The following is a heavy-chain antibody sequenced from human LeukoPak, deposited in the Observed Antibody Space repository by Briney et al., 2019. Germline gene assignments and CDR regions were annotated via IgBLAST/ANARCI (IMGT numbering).Heavy chain of an antibody. CDR2: VYSGGTT. J-gene: IGHJ4*02. Sequence: QPGGSLRLSCGTSGFTDSFNYMSWVRQAPGKGLEWVSGVYSGGTTYYAVSVTGRLTIYSDNSKNTLHLQMDYLRVEDTAVYFCEIVDTVVESALDYWGQGSLVTVSS. CDR3: EIVDTVVESALDY. CDR1: GFTDSFNY. D-gene: IGHD5-18*01. V-gene: IGHV3-66*01.